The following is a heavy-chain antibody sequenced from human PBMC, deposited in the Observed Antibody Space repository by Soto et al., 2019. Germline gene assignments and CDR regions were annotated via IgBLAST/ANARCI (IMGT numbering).Heavy chain of an antibody. V-gene: IGHV4-34*01. J-gene: IGHJ5*02. CDR3: ARRNDFWSGYSEVGWFDP. D-gene: IGHD3-3*01. CDR1: GGSFRGYH. Sequence: PSETLSLTCAVHGGSFRGYHWTWIRQPPGKGLGWIGEINNSGSTNDNPSLKSRVTISRDTSKNQFSLSLSSVTAADTAMYYCARRNDFWSGYSEVGWFDPWGQGTLVTVSS. CDR2: INNSGST.